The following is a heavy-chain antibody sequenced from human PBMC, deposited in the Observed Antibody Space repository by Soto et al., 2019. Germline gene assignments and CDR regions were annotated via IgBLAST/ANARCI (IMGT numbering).Heavy chain of an antibody. D-gene: IGHD2-21*01. V-gene: IGHV3-33*01. Sequence: PGGSLRLSCAASGFTFSSYGMHWVRQAPGKGLEWVAVIWYDGSNKYYADSVKGRFTISRDNSKNTLYLQMNSLRAEDTAVYYCARDRREIAYCGGDCYSAFDYWGQGTLVTVS. CDR2: IWYDGSNK. J-gene: IGHJ4*02. CDR3: ARDRREIAYCGGDCYSAFDY. CDR1: GFTFSSYG.